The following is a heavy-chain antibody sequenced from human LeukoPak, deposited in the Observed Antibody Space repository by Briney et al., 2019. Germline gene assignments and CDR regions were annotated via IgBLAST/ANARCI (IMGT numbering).Heavy chain of an antibody. CDR3: ARGLRYCSGGRCYFSPPYYYYMDV. CDR1: GYTFTGYF. J-gene: IGHJ6*03. V-gene: IGHV1-2*02. CDR2: INPNSGGT. Sequence: ASVKVSCKASGYTFTGYFIHWVRQAPGQGLEWMGWINPNSGGTNYAQKFQGRVTMTRNTSISTAYMELSSLRSEDTAVYYCARGLRYCSGGRCYFSPPYYYYMDVWGKGTTVT. D-gene: IGHD2-15*01.